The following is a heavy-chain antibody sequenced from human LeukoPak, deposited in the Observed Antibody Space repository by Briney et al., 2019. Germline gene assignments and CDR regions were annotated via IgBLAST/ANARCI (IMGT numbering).Heavy chain of an antibody. V-gene: IGHV3-9*01. Sequence: GGSLRLSCAASGFTFDDYAMHWVRQAPGKGLEWVSGISWNSGSIGYADSVKGRFTISRDNAKNSLYLQMSSLRAEDTALYYCAKDMPEHSAPLYTWSDPGGKGTRVPAPS. CDR3: AKDMPEHSAPLYTWSDP. CDR2: ISWNSGSI. CDR1: GFTFDDYA. J-gene: IGHJ5*02. D-gene: IGHD6-6*01.